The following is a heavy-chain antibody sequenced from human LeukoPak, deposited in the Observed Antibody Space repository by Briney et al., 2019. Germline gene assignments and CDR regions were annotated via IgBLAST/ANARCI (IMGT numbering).Heavy chain of an antibody. CDR2: ISSSSSYI. CDR3: AKSSPGQQLVLGY. CDR1: GFTFSS. J-gene: IGHJ4*02. D-gene: IGHD6-13*01. V-gene: IGHV3-21*01. Sequence: GGSLRLSCAASGFTFSSMNWVRQAPGKGLEWVSSISSSSSYIYYADSVKGRFTISRDNAKNSLYLQMNSLRAEDTAVYYCAKSSPGQQLVLGYWGQGTLVTVSS.